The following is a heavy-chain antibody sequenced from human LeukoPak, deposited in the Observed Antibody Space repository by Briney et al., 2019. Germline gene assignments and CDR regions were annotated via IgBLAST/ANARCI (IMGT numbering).Heavy chain of an antibody. CDR1: GGSISSYY. CDR2: IYTSGST. J-gene: IGHJ4*02. V-gene: IGHV4-4*07. CDR3: AREVEMAKSPLTGLFDY. D-gene: IGHD5-24*01. Sequence: SETLSLTCTVSGGSISSYYWSWIRQPAGKGLEWIGRIYTSGSTNYNPSLKSRVTMSVDTSKNQFSLKLSSVTAADTAVYYCAREVEMAKSPLTGLFDYWGQGTLVTVSS.